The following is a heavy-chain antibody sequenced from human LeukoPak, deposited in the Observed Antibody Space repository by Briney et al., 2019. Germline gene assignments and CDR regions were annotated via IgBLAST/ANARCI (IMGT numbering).Heavy chain of an antibody. V-gene: IGHV3-7*01. Sequence: AGSLRLSCAASGVTFSNYGMTWVSQAPGRGLGWVANIKEGGSEKYYAASVKGLFTISRDNDKNSAFLQMNSLRAEDTALYYCARVDSAEKRDFDYWGQGTLVTVSS. D-gene: IGHD3-22*01. CDR2: IKEGGSEK. J-gene: IGHJ4*02. CDR3: ARVDSAEKRDFDY. CDR1: GVTFSNYG.